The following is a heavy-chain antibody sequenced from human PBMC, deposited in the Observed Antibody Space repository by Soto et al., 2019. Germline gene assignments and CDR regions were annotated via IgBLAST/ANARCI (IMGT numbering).Heavy chain of an antibody. D-gene: IGHD7-27*01. CDR3: AKPRKWEALGLNIIDY. V-gene: IGHV3-74*01. J-gene: IGHJ4*02. CDR1: GFTFSGYW. CDR2: IKGDGSIT. Sequence: QPGGSLRLSCAASGFTFSGYWMHWVRQAPGKGLVWVARIKGDGSITDYAESVKGRFTISRDNVKNTLSLQMNSLRAEDTAVYYCAKPRKWEALGLNIIDYWGQGTLVTVSS.